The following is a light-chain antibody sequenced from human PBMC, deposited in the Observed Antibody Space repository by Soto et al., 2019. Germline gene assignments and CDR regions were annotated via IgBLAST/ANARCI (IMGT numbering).Light chain of an antibody. CDR1: QSVSTY. J-gene: IGKJ5*01. Sequence: EVVLTQSPATLSLSPGERATLCFRASQSVSTYLAWYQQKPGQAPRLLIYDASNRATGIPARFSGSGSATDFTLTISSLEPEDFAVYYCQQRSSWITFGQGTRLEIK. CDR3: QQRSSWIT. V-gene: IGKV3-11*01. CDR2: DAS.